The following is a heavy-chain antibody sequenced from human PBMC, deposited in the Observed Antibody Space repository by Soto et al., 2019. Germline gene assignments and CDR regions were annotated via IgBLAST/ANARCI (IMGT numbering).Heavy chain of an antibody. J-gene: IGHJ6*03. D-gene: IGHD3-3*01. Sequence: GGSLRLSCAASGFTFSSYSMNWVRQAPGKGLEWVSYISSSSSTIYYADSVKGRFTISRDNAKNLLYLQMNSLRAEDTAVYYCASRKEVFGVDHYYYYYMDVWGKGTTVTVSS. CDR2: ISSSSSTI. V-gene: IGHV3-48*01. CDR1: GFTFSSYS. CDR3: ASRKEVFGVDHYYYYYMDV.